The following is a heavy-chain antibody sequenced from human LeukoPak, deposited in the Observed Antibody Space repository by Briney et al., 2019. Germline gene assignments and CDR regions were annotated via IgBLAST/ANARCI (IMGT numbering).Heavy chain of an antibody. CDR3: TSQGVIDY. J-gene: IGHJ4*02. CDR1: GFTFSGSA. D-gene: IGHD3-16*01. V-gene: IGHV3-73*01. CDR2: IRSKANSYAT. Sequence: GGSLKLSCAASGFTFSGSAMHWARQASGKGLEWVGRIRSKANSYATAYAASVKGRFTISRDDSKNTAYLQMNSLKTEDTAVYYCTSQGVIDYWGQGTLVTVSS.